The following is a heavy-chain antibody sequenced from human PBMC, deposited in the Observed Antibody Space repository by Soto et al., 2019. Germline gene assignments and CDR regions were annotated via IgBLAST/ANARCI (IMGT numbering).Heavy chain of an antibody. CDR2: IYYSGST. CDR1: GGSISSSSYY. V-gene: IGHV4-39*01. CDR3: ARTHTIFNYYYMDV. Sequence: SETLSLTCTVSGGSISSSSYYWGWIRQPPGKGLEWIGSIYYSGSTYFNPSLKSRVTISVDTSKNQFSLKLSSVTAADTAVYYCARTHTIFNYYYMDVWGKGTTVTVSS. D-gene: IGHD3-9*01. J-gene: IGHJ6*03.